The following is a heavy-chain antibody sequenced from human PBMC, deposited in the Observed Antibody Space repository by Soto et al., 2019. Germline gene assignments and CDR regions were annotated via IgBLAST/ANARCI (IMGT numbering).Heavy chain of an antibody. CDR2: IYSSGST. V-gene: IGHV4-39*01. D-gene: IGHD5-12*01. CDR1: GDSISSSSYY. J-gene: IGHJ4*02. CDR3: ARPSYRGYDLGYYFDY. Sequence: QLQLQESGPGLVKPSETLSLTCTVSGDSISSSSYYWGWIRQPPGKGLEWIGRIYSSGSTYYNPSLKSRVTISVDTSKNQFSLRLSSVTAADTAVYYCARPSYRGYDLGYYFDYWGQGTLVTVSS.